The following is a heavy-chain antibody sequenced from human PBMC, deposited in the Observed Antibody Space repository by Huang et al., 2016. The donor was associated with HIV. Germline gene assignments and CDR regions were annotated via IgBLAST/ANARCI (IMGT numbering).Heavy chain of an antibody. J-gene: IGHJ3*01. V-gene: IGHV1-3*01. D-gene: IGHD2-2*03. CDR1: GYIFTTYS. CDR3: ARAARGDGYHGAFDV. Sequence: QVQLVQSGAEFKKPGASLKLSCAASGYIFTTYSIHWFRRVPGQSLEWLGWINPGNCRIPCLQGFNGRVILSRDLPAATVYMQRSGLTADDTATYFCARAARGDGYHGAFDVWGQGTMVTV. CDR2: INPGNCRI.